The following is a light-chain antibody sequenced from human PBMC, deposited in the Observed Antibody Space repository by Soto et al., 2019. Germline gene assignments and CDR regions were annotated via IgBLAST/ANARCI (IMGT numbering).Light chain of an antibody. CDR1: QSVSSY. J-gene: IGKJ4*01. V-gene: IGKV3-11*01. CDR3: QQRSNWPGT. CDR2: DAS. Sequence: EIVLTQSPATLSLSPGERATLSCRASQSVSSYLAWYQQKPGQAPRLLIYDASNRATGIPARFSGCGSGTDFTLTISSLEPEDFAVYYCQQRSNWPGTFGGGTKVEIK.